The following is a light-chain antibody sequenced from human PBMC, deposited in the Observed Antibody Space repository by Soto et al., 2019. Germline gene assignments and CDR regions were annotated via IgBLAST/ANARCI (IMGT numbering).Light chain of an antibody. CDR1: RSDVGGYNY. J-gene: IGLJ1*01. CDR2: EVS. Sequence: QSALTQPPSASGSPGQSVTISCTGTRSDVGGYNYVAWYQQRPGKAPKLMIYEVSKRPSGVPDRFSGSKSGNTASLTVSGLQAEDEADYYCSSYAGSNKVFGTGTKVTVL. V-gene: IGLV2-8*01. CDR3: SSYAGSNKV.